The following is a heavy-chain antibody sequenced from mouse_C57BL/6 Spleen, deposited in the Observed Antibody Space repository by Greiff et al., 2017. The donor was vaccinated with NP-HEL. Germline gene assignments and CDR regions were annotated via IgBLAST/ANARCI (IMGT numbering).Heavy chain of an antibody. J-gene: IGHJ4*01. Sequence: QVQLQQSGAELVKPGASVKISCKASGYAFSSYWMNWVKQRPGKGLEWIGHIYPGDGDTNYNGKFKGKATLTADKSSSTAYMQLSSLTSEDSAVYFCARNYGSRAYAMDYWGQGTSVTVSS. V-gene: IGHV1-80*01. CDR3: ARNYGSRAYAMDY. D-gene: IGHD1-1*01. CDR2: IYPGDGDT. CDR1: GYAFSSYW.